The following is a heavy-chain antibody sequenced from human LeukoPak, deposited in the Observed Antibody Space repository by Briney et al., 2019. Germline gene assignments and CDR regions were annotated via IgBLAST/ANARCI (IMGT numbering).Heavy chain of an antibody. CDR2: INTDGSST. Sequence: QPGGSLRLSCAASGFTFSSYWMHWVRQAPGKGLVWVSRINTDGSSTSYADSVKGRFTISRDNAKNTLYLQMNSLRAEDTAVYYCARDLYSYGWVGYYGMDVWGQGTTVTVSS. CDR1: GFTFSSYW. V-gene: IGHV3-74*01. D-gene: IGHD5-18*01. CDR3: ARDLYSYGWVGYYGMDV. J-gene: IGHJ6*02.